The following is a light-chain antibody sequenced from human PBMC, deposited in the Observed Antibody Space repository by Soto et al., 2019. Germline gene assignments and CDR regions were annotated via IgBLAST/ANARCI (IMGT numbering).Light chain of an antibody. CDR2: GAS. Sequence: EIVMTQSPATLSVSPGERATLSCRASQSVSSNLAWYQQKPGQAPRLLIYGASSRATGIPDRFSGSGSGTEFTLTINRLEPEDFAVYYCQQYGVSPRTFGQGTKVDI. J-gene: IGKJ1*01. V-gene: IGKV3-20*01. CDR1: QSVSSN. CDR3: QQYGVSPRT.